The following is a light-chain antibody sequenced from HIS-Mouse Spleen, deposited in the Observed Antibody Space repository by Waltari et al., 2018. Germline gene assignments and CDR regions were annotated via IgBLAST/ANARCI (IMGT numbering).Light chain of an antibody. CDR2: EVS. CDR1: SSDVGSYNR. Sequence: QSALTQPPSVSGSPGQSVTISCTGTSSDVGSYNRVSWYQQPPGTAPKLMLYEVSTRPSGVPDRFSGSKSGNTASLTISGLQAEDEADYYCSSYTSSSTVFGTGTKVTVL. J-gene: IGLJ1*01. V-gene: IGLV2-18*02. CDR3: SSYTSSSTV.